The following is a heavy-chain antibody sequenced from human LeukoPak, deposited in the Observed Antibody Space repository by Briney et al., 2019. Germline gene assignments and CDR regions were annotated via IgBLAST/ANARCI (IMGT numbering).Heavy chain of an antibody. Sequence: GGSLRLSCTASGFTFSSYAMSWVRQAPGKGLEWVSTISGSGGSTYYADSVKGRFTISRDNSKNTLYLQMNSLRAEDTAVYYCAKYSVQLWDNFDYWGQGTLVTVSS. CDR1: GFTFSSYA. CDR2: ISGSGGST. CDR3: AKYSVQLWDNFDY. J-gene: IGHJ4*02. D-gene: IGHD5-18*01. V-gene: IGHV3-23*01.